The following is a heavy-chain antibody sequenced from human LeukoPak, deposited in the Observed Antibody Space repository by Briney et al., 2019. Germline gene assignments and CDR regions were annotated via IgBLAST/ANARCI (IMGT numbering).Heavy chain of an antibody. D-gene: IGHD3-22*01. CDR3: ARVYYDSSGYYVIDY. Sequence: KPSETLSLTCAVYGGSFSGYYWSWIRQPPGKGLEWIGEINHSGSTNYNPSLKSRVTISVDTSKNQFSLKLSSVTAADTAVYYCARVYYDSSGYYVIDYWGQGTLVTVSS. CDR1: GGSFSGYY. CDR2: INHSGST. J-gene: IGHJ4*02. V-gene: IGHV4-34*01.